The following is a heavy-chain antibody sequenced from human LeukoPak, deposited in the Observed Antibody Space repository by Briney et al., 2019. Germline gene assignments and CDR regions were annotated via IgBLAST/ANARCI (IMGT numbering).Heavy chain of an antibody. Sequence: ASVKVSCKASGYTFNSHGISWVRQAPGQGREWMGCISTYHGNTKYAQKLQGRVTMTTDTSTSTAYMELSSLRSEDTAVYYCATDVDYYGSGSYYAYWGQGDLVTVSS. D-gene: IGHD3-10*01. V-gene: IGHV1-18*01. CDR2: ISTYHGNT. CDR3: ATDVDYYGSGSYYAY. CDR1: GYTFNSHG. J-gene: IGHJ4*02.